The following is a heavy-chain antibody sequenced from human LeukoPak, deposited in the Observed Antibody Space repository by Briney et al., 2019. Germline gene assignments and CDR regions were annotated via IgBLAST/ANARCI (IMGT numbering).Heavy chain of an antibody. Sequence: GGSLRLSCAASGFTFSSYGMHWVRQAPGKGLEWVALVSYDGSNDYYADSVKGRFTISRDNSKNTLYLQMNSLRAEDTAVYYCALSGSHSDYYYMDVWGKGTTVTVSS. CDR1: GFTFSSYG. J-gene: IGHJ6*03. CDR2: VSYDGSND. CDR3: ALSGSHSDYYYMDV. V-gene: IGHV3-33*05. D-gene: IGHD1-26*01.